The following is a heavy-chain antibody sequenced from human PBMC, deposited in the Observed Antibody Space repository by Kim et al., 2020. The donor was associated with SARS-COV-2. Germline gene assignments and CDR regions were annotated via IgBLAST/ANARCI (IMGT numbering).Heavy chain of an antibody. Sequence: SETLSLTCTVSGFSISISSYYWGWLRQPPGKGLDWIGSIYYSGITYYNPSLKSRVTISVDTSKNQFSLKLSSVTAADTAVYYCARDVDDILNGYYISLDYWGQGTMVTVSS. CDR3: ARDVDDILNGYYISLDY. CDR1: GFSISISSYY. CDR2: IYYSGIT. J-gene: IGHJ4*02. D-gene: IGHD3-9*01. V-gene: IGHV4-39*07.